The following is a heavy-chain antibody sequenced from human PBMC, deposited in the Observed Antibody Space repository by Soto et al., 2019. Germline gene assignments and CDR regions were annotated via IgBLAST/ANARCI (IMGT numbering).Heavy chain of an antibody. Sequence: QVQLQESGPGLVKPSETLSLTCTVSGGSVSSGSYYWSWIRQPPGKGLEWIGYIYYSGSTNYNPSLKSRVTISVETSKNQFSLKLSSVTAADTAVYYCARLLPDDSSGYVGFDSWGQGTLVTVSS. J-gene: IGHJ4*02. CDR2: IYYSGST. CDR3: ARLLPDDSSGYVGFDS. V-gene: IGHV4-61*01. CDR1: GGSVSSGSYY. D-gene: IGHD3-22*01.